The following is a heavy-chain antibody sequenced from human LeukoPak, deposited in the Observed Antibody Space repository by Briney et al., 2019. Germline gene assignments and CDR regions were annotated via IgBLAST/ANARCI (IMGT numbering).Heavy chain of an antibody. Sequence: GGSLRLSCVASGITFRHHAMNWVRQAPGKGLEWVSSIFDSGTPSYYADSVKGRFTISRDNSRNTFYLQMENLRAEDSATYYCTKAVGGGRDAYDIWGQGTGVIVSS. CDR1: GITFRHHA. CDR2: IFDSGTPS. J-gene: IGHJ3*02. D-gene: IGHD3-16*01. CDR3: TKAVGGGRDAYDI. V-gene: IGHV3-23*05.